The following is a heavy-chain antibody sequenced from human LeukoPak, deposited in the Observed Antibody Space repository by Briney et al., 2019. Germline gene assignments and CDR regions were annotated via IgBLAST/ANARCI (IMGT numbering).Heavy chain of an antibody. V-gene: IGHV4-61*01. CDR3: AREGRYYRFDY. CDR2: IYYSGST. D-gene: IGHD1-26*01. Sequence: PSETLSLTCTVSGGSISSGSYYWSWIRQPPGKGLEWIGYIYYSGSTNYNPSLKSRVTISVDTSKNQFSLKLSSVTAADTAVYYCAREGRYYRFDYWGQGTLVTVSS. J-gene: IGHJ4*02. CDR1: GGSISSGSYY.